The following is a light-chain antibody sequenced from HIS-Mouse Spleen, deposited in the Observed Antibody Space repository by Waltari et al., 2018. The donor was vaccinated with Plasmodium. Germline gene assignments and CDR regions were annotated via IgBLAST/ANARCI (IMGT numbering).Light chain of an antibody. CDR3: YSTYSSGNHRV. CDR2: EGS. V-gene: IGLV3-10*01. CDR1: ALPKKY. J-gene: IGLJ3*02. Sequence: SYELTQPPSVSVSPGQTARITCSGDALPKKYAYWYQQKSGQAPGLVIYEGSKRPAGIPGRFSGSSSGTMATLTISGAQVEDEADYYCYSTYSSGNHRVFGGGTKLTVL.